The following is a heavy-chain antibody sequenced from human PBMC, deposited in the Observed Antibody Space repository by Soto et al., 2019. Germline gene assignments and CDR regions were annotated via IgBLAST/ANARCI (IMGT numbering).Heavy chain of an antibody. Sequence: QVQLVQSGAEVKKPGASVKVSCKASGYTFTSYAMHWVRQAPGQRLEWMGWINAGNGNTKYSQKFQGRVTITRDTSESTAYMELSSLRSEDTAVYYCATGLHADYWGQGTLVTVSS. J-gene: IGHJ4*02. V-gene: IGHV1-3*01. CDR2: INAGNGNT. CDR3: ATGLHADY. CDR1: GYTFTSYA.